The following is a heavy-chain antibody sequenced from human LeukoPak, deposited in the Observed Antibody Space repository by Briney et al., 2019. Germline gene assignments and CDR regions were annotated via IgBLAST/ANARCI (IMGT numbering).Heavy chain of an antibody. CDR2: ISSEGSNS. D-gene: IGHD2/OR15-2a*01. CDR1: GFTFRSYP. Sequence: QPGGSLRLSCAASGFTFRSYPMTWVRQAPGKGLEWVSTISSEGSNSHYADSVRGRFTISRDQSKNTLYLQMNSLRAEDTAVYYCADHPFSLLESTLEAGWGQGTLVTVSS. V-gene: IGHV3-23*01. CDR3: ADHPFSLLESTLEAG. J-gene: IGHJ4*02.